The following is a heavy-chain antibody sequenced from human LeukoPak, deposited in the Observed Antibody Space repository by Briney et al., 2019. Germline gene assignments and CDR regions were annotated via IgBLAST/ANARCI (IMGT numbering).Heavy chain of an antibody. V-gene: IGHV1-69*13. CDR3: ARDGGYCSGGSCFPHNWFDP. CDR2: IIPIFGTA. Sequence: SVKVSCKASGGTFSSYAISWVRQAPGQGLEWMGGIIPIFGTANYAQKFQGRVTITADESTSTAYMELSSLRSEDTAVYYCARDGGYCSGGSCFPHNWFDPWGQGTLVTVSS. D-gene: IGHD2-15*01. J-gene: IGHJ5*02. CDR1: GGTFSSYA.